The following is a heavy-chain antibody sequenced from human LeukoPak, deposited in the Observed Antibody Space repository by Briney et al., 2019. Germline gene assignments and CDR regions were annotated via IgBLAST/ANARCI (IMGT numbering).Heavy chain of an antibody. J-gene: IGHJ5*02. CDR1: GGSISNYY. Sequence: SETLSLTCTVSGGSISNYYWSWIRQPAGKGLEWIGRIYPDGSTNYNPSLKSRVTMSLDMSKNQFSLNLSSATAADTAVYYCVRMQSLGWFDPWGQGSLITVSS. D-gene: IGHD3-16*01. V-gene: IGHV4-4*07. CDR2: IYPDGST. CDR3: VRMQSLGWFDP.